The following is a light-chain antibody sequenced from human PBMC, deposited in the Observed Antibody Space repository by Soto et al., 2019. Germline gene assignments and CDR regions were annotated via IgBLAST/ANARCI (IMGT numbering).Light chain of an antibody. CDR2: GAS. CDR3: QQYKLWWT. J-gene: IGKJ1*01. Sequence: EIVMTQSPATLSVSPGERVTLSCRASQSVNSDLAWYQQKPGQAPRLLVYGASTRATGIPARFSGSGSGTEFTLTISSLQSEDFAVYYCQQYKLWWTFGQGTRVEIK. V-gene: IGKV3-15*01. CDR1: QSVNSD.